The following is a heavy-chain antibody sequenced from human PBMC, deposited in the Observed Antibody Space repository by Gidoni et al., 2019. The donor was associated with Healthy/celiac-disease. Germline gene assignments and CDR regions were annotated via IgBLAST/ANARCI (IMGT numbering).Heavy chain of an antibody. CDR2: ISGSGDST. Sequence: EVQMFESGGGLVQPGGSLRLSCAASGFTFSSYAMSWVRQAPGKGLEWVAAISGSGDSTYYADSVKGRFTISRDNSKSTLYLQMNSLRAEDTAVYYCAKERGGAYWYFDLWGRGTLVTVSS. J-gene: IGHJ2*01. CDR1: GFTFSSYA. CDR3: AKERGGAYWYFDL. D-gene: IGHD3-10*01. V-gene: IGHV3-23*01.